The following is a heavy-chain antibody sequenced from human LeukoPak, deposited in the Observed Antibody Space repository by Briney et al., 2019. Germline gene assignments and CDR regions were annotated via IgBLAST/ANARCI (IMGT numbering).Heavy chain of an antibody. J-gene: IGHJ5*02. Sequence: SETLSLTCTVSGDSISSHYWSWIRQPPGRGLEWIGYIHYSGSTNYNPSLRSRVTISLDMSKAHFSLILSSVTAADTAVYVCARGTYSSSSFWFDPWGQGTLVTVSS. D-gene: IGHD6-6*01. CDR1: GDSISSHY. V-gene: IGHV4-59*11. CDR3: ARGTYSSSSFWFDP. CDR2: IHYSGST.